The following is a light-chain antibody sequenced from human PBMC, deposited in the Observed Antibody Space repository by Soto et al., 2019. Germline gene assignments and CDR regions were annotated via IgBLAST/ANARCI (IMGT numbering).Light chain of an antibody. J-gene: IGLJ2*01. V-gene: IGLV1-44*01. CDR3: AAWDDSLNGLV. Sequence: QSVLTQPPSVSGTPGQGVSISCSGSRSNIGINAVDWYHQLPGTAPKVLIYANNQRPSGVPDRFSGSKSGTSASLAINGLQFDDEAHYYCAAWDDSLNGLVFGGGTKLTVL. CDR2: ANN. CDR1: RSNIGINA.